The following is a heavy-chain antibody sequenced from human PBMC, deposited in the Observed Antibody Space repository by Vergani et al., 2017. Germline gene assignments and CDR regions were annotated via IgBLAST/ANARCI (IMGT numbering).Heavy chain of an antibody. Sequence: QVQLVQSGAEVKKPGASVKVSCKASGYTFTSYGISWVRQAPGQGLEWMGWISAYNGNTNYAQKLQGRVTMTTDTSKNQFSLKLSSVTAADTAVYYCARVGSTTTVVTPGGNYYYYGMDVWGQGTTVTVSS. CDR1: GYTFTSYG. CDR2: ISAYNGNT. J-gene: IGHJ6*02. V-gene: IGHV1-18*01. CDR3: ARVGSTTTVVTPGGNYYYYGMDV. D-gene: IGHD4-23*01.